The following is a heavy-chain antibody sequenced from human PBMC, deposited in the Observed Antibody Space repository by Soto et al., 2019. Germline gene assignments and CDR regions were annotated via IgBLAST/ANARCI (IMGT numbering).Heavy chain of an antibody. V-gene: IGHV4-31*03. J-gene: IGHJ3*02. Sequence: TLSLTCTVSGGSISSGGYYWSWIRQHPGKGLEWIGYIYYSGSTYYNPSLKSRVTISIDTSKNQFSLKLSSVTAADTAVYYCARAGPISPTLIVVVVAASNDAFDIWGQGTMVTVSS. CDR1: GGSISSGGYY. CDR2: IYYSGST. CDR3: ARAGPISPTLIVVVVAASNDAFDI. D-gene: IGHD2-15*01.